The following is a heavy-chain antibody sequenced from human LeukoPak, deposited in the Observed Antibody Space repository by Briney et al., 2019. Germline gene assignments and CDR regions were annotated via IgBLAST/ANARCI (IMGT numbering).Heavy chain of an antibody. CDR2: ISSSSGYI. V-gene: IGHV3-21*01. D-gene: IGHD2-2*01. CDR3: AREGSSTIGENYYFDY. J-gene: IGHJ4*02. Sequence: GGSLRLSCAASGFTFSSYSMNWVRQAPGKGLEWVSSISSSSGYIYYADSVKGRFTISRDNAKNSLYLQMNSLRAEDTAVYYCAREGSSTIGENYYFDYWGQGTLVTVSS. CDR1: GFTFSSYS.